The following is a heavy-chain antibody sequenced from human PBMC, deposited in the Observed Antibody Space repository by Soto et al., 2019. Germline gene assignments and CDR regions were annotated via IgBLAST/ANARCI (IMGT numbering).Heavy chain of an antibody. D-gene: IGHD6-13*01. CDR1: GGSFSGYY. CDR3: ARGGMYNY. CDR2: INHSGST. J-gene: IGHJ4*02. Sequence: SETLSLTCAVYGGSFSGYYWSWIRQPPGKGLEWIGEINHSGSTNYNPSLKSRVTISVDTSKNQFSLKLSSVTAADTAVYYCARGGMYNYWGQGTLVTVSS. V-gene: IGHV4-34*01.